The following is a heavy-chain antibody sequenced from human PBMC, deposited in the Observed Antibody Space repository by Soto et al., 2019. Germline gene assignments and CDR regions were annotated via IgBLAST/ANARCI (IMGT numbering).Heavy chain of an antibody. CDR2: IYYSGST. D-gene: IGHD3-10*01. CDR3: ARQYGSGSYYRDYYYYGMDV. CDR1: GGSISSSSYY. Sequence: PSETLSLTCAVSGGSISSSSYYWGWIRQPPGRGLEGIGSIYYSGSTYYTPSLKSRVTISVDTSKNQFSLKLSSVTAADTAVYYCARQYGSGSYYRDYYYYGMDVWGQGTTVTVSS. J-gene: IGHJ6*02. V-gene: IGHV4-39*01.